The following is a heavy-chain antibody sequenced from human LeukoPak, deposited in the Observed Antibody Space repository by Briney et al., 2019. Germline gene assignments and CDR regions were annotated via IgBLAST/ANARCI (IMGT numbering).Heavy chain of an antibody. CDR1: GFTFSSYW. CDR2: IKQDGSEK. Sequence: GGSLRLSCAASGFTFSSYWMSWVRQAPGKGLEWVANIKQDGSEKYYVDSVKGRFTISRDNAKSSLYLQMNSLRAEDTAVYYCARAMSDDILTVDYWGQGTLVTVSS. J-gene: IGHJ4*02. CDR3: ARAMSDDILTVDY. D-gene: IGHD3-9*01. V-gene: IGHV3-7*01.